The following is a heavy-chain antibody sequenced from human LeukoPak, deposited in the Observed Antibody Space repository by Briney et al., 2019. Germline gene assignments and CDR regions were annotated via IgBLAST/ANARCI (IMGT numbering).Heavy chain of an antibody. CDR1: GGSFSGYY. Sequence: SETLSLTCAVYGGSFSGYYWSWIRQPAGKGLEWIGRIYTSGSTNYNPSLKSRVTMSVDTSKNQFSLKLSSVTAADTAVYYCARDGQTYYDFWSGFSDAFDIWGQGTMVTVSS. CDR3: ARDGQTYYDFWSGFSDAFDI. CDR2: IYTSGST. V-gene: IGHV4-4*07. J-gene: IGHJ3*02. D-gene: IGHD3-3*01.